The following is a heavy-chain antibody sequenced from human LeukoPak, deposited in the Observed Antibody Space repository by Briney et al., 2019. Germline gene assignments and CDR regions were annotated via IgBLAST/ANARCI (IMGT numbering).Heavy chain of an antibody. V-gene: IGHV3-23*01. J-gene: IGHJ3*02. CDR1: GFSFRSYA. D-gene: IGHD1-26*01. Sequence: GGSLRLSCEASGFSFRSYAMSWVRQAPGKGLEWVSAISGSGGSTYYADSVKGRFTISRDNSKNTLYLQMNNLRAEDTALYYCARDGIPTYAFDIWGQGTMVTVSP. CDR2: ISGSGGST. CDR3: ARDGIPTYAFDI.